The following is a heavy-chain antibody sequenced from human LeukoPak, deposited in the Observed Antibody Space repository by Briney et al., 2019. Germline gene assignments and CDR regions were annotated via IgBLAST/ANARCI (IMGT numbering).Heavy chain of an antibody. D-gene: IGHD3-10*01. V-gene: IGHV3-48*03. CDR1: GFTFSSYE. CDR3: ARIGWFREWIFDY. CDR2: ISSSGSTI. Sequence: GGSLRLSCAASGFTFSSYEMNWVRQAPGKGLEWVSYISSSGSTIYYADSVKGRFTISRDNAKNSLYLQMNSLRAEDTAVYYCARIGWFREWIFDYWGQGTLVTVSS. J-gene: IGHJ4*02.